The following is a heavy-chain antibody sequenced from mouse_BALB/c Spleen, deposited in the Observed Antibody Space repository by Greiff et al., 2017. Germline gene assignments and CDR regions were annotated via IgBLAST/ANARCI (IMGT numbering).Heavy chain of an antibody. V-gene: IGHV8-12*01. CDR1: GFSLSTSGMG. Sequence: QVTLKESGPGILQPSQTLSLTCSFSGFSLSTSGMGVSWIRQPSGKGLEWLAHIYWDDDKRYNPSLKSRLTISKDTSRNQVFLKITSVDTADTATYYCAREGYDGDWYFDVWGAGTTVTVSS. D-gene: IGHD2-14*01. CDR2: IYWDDDK. J-gene: IGHJ1*01. CDR3: AREGYDGDWYFDV.